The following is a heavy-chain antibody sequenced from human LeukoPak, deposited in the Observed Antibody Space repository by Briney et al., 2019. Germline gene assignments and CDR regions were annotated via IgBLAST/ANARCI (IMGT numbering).Heavy chain of an antibody. CDR1: GGSISSYY. Sequence: SETLSPTCTVSGGSISSYYWSWIRQPPGKGLEWIGYIYYSGSTNYNTSLKSRVTISVDTSKNQFSLKLSSVTAADTAVYYCARYVWGSYPTFEDYWGQGTLVTVSS. J-gene: IGHJ4*02. V-gene: IGHV4-59*01. CDR3: ARYVWGSYPTFEDY. CDR2: IYYSGST. D-gene: IGHD3-16*02.